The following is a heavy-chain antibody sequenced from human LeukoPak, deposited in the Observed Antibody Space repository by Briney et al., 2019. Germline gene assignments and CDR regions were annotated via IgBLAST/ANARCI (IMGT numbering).Heavy chain of an antibody. CDR2: ISGSGTTT. D-gene: IGHD6-13*01. V-gene: IGHV3-23*01. J-gene: IGHJ4*02. Sequence: PGGSLRLSCAASAFTFSRSAMSWVRQAPGKGLDWVSAISGSGTTTYYADSVKGRFTISRDISKNTLYLQMNSLRAEDTAVYYCAKPLSAASGTDFHYWGRGTLVTVSS. CDR1: AFTFSRSA. CDR3: AKPLSAASGTDFHY.